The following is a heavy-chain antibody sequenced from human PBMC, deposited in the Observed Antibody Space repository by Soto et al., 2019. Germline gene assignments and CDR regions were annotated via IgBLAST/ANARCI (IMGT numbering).Heavy chain of an antibody. Sequence: VRSLRLSCAASGFTFSNYAMSWVRQSPGKGLEWVSAISGDSGSTYYADSVKGRVTISRDNSKNSLYLRMNSLRADDTAVYYCAITSGLQETGPEYWGQVTLVTVSS. J-gene: IGHJ4*02. CDR1: GFTFSNYA. V-gene: IGHV3-23*01. CDR3: AITSGLQETGPEY. CDR2: ISGDSGST. D-gene: IGHD3-9*01.